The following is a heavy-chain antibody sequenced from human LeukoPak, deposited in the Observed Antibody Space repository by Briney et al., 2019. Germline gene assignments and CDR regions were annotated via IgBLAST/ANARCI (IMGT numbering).Heavy chain of an antibody. CDR1: GFTFNSYW. D-gene: IGHD3-9*01. Sequence: PGGSLRLSCAASGFTFNSYWMHWVRQAPGGGLVWVSRINGDGTKTEYADSVKGRFTISRDNAKSTLYLQMNSLRGEDTAIYHCARQDILTAFYGVDSWGQGTLVTVSS. CDR3: ARQDILTAFYGVDS. CDR2: INGDGTKT. V-gene: IGHV3-74*01. J-gene: IGHJ4*02.